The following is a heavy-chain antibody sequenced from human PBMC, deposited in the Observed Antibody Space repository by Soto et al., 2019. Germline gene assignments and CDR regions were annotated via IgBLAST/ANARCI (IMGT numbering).Heavy chain of an antibody. J-gene: IGHJ6*02. D-gene: IGHD3-10*01. CDR3: ASLYGSGSYGYYYYGMDV. V-gene: IGHV4-30-4*01. CDR1: GGSISSGDYY. Sequence: SETLSLTCTVSGGSISSGDYYWSWIRQPPGKGLEWIGYIYYSGSTYYNPSLKSRVTISVDTSKNQFSLKLSSVTAADTAVYYCASLYGSGSYGYYYYGMDVWGQGTTVTVSS. CDR2: IYYSGST.